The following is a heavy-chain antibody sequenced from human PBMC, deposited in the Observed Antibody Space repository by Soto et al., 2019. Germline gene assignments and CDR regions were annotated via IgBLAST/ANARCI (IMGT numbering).Heavy chain of an antibody. V-gene: IGHV3-23*01. CDR1: GFTFSSYA. CDR2: ISGSGGST. Sequence: PGGSLRLSCAASGFTFSSYAMSWVRQAPGKGLEWVSAISGSGGSTYYADSVKGRFTISRDSSKNTLYLQMNSLRAEDTAVYYCAKVVHIAAAGKIYPNYDYWGQGTLVTVSS. CDR3: AKVVHIAAAGKIYPNYDY. D-gene: IGHD6-13*01. J-gene: IGHJ4*02.